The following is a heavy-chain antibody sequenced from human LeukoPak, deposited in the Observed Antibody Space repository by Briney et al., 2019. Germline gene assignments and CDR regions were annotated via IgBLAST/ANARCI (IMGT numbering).Heavy chain of an antibody. J-gene: IGHJ4*02. V-gene: IGHV3-33*01. Sequence: GGSLRLSCAASGFTFSSYGMHWVRQAPGKGLEWVAVIWYDGSNKYYADSVKGRFTISRDNSKNTLYLQMNSLRAEDTAVYYCARGGTIAAAGEGIDYWGQGTLVTVSS. CDR3: ARGGTIAAAGEGIDY. CDR1: GFTFSSYG. D-gene: IGHD6-13*01. CDR2: IWYDGSNK.